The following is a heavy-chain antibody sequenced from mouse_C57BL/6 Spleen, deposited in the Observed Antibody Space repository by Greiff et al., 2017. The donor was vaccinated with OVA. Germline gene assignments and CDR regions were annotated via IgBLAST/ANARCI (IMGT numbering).Heavy chain of an antibody. CDR3: ARPNYYGSSYLIAFNY. CDR2: IDPSDSYT. V-gene: IGHV1-69*01. D-gene: IGHD1-1*01. Sequence: QVQLQQPGAELVMPGASVKLSCKASGYTFTSYWMHWVKQRPGQGLEWIGEIDPSDSYTNYNQKFKGKTTLTVDKSSSTAYMQRSSLTSEDSAVYNCARPNYYGSSYLIAFNYWGQGTTLTVSS. J-gene: IGHJ2*01. CDR1: GYTFTSYW.